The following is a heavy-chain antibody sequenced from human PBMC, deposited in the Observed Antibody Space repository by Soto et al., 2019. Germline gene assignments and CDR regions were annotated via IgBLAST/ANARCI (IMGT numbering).Heavy chain of an antibody. CDR3: VKDSESSGYLTHLDY. CDR1: GFTFDDYA. J-gene: IGHJ4*02. D-gene: IGHD3-22*01. V-gene: IGHV3-9*01. CDR2: LTWNGEVL. Sequence: GGSLRLSCIASGFTFDDYAIHWVRQTPGKGLEWVSGLTWNGEVLGYADSVKGRFTTSRDNAKNSLYLEMNSLRPEDTALYYCVKDSESSGYLTHLDYWGQGTLVTVSS.